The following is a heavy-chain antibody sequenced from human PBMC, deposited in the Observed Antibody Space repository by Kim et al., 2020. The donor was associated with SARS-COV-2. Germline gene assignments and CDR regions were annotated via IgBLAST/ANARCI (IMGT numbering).Heavy chain of an antibody. D-gene: IGHD6-13*01. V-gene: IGHV4-31*02. Sequence: YNPSLKSRVTISVDTSKNQFSLRLRSVTAADTAVYYCARASSWRYNWFDPWGQGTLVTVSS. J-gene: IGHJ5*02. CDR3: ARASSWRYNWFDP.